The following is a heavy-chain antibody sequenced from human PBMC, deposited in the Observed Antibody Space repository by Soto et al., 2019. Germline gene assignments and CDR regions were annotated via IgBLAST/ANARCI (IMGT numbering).Heavy chain of an antibody. V-gene: IGHV4-30-4*01. CDR3: ARDHQLGYYDSSGYTD. CDR1: GGSISSGDYY. CDR2: IYYSGST. J-gene: IGHJ4*02. Sequence: SETLSLTCTFSGGSISSGDYYWSWIRQPPGKGLEWIGYIYYSGSTYYNPSLESRVTISVDTSKNQFSLKLSSVTAADTAVYYCARDHQLGYYDSSGYTDWGQGTLVTVSS. D-gene: IGHD3-22*01.